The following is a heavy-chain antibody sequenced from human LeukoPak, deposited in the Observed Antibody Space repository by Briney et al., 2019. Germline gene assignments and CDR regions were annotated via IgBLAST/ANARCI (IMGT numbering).Heavy chain of an antibody. CDR1: GGSISSGSYY. J-gene: IGHJ6*02. V-gene: IGHV4-61*02. CDR3: ARDGRGGYDFHYYYGMDV. CDR2: IYTSGST. Sequence: PSQTLALTCTVSGGSISSGSYYWSWIRQPAGKGLEWIGRIYTSGSTNYNPSLKSRVTISVDTSQNQFSLKLSSVTAADTAVYYCARDGRGGYDFHYYYGMDVWGQGATVTVSS. D-gene: IGHD5-12*01.